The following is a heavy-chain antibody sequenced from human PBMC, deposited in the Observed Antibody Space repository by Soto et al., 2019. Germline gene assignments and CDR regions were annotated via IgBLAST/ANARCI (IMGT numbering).Heavy chain of an antibody. CDR1: GGSITGVSISSTTYY. D-gene: IGHD2-2*03. CDR3: ARLNGYCVSTSCHGYYGMDV. J-gene: IGHJ6*02. Sequence: SETLTLTCTVSGGSITGVSISSTTYYWGWMRQPPGKGLEWIASFFIGGNTYYNPSLKSRVTTSVDTSKNQFSLKLSSVTAADTAVYYCARLNGYCVSTSCHGYYGMDVWGQGTTVT. CDR2: FFIGGNT. V-gene: IGHV4-39*01.